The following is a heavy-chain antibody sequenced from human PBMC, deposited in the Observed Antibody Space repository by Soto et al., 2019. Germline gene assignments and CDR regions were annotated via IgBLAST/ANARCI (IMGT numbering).Heavy chain of an antibody. CDR3: ARESTYYYDSIGAFDI. Sequence: LRLSCAASGFTFSSYGMHWVRQAPGKGLEWVAVIWYDGSNKYYADSVKGRFTISRDNSKNTLYLQMNSLRAEDTAVYYCARESTYYYDSIGAFDIWGQGTMVTVSS. CDR2: IWYDGSNK. J-gene: IGHJ3*02. V-gene: IGHV3-33*01. CDR1: GFTFSSYG. D-gene: IGHD3-22*01.